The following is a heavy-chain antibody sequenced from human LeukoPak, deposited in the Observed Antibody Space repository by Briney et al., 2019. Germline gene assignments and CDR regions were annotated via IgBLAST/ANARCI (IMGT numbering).Heavy chain of an antibody. V-gene: IGHV1-8*03. CDR2: MNPNSGNT. J-gene: IGHJ3*02. Sequence: ASVKVSCKASGYTLTSYDINWVRQATGQGLEWMGWMNPNSGNTGYAQKFQGRVTITRNTSISTAYMELSSLRSEDTAVYYCARGNVLRFLEWLFSAFDIWGQGTMVTVSS. CDR3: ARGNVLRFLEWLFSAFDI. CDR1: GYTLTSYD. D-gene: IGHD3-3*01.